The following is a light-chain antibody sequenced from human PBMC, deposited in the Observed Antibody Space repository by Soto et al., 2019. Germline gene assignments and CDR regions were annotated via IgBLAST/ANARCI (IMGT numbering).Light chain of an antibody. CDR2: EVN. Sequence: QSALTQPASVSGSPGQSITLSCTGTSSDVGNYNYVSWYQQDPGKAPKLMIYEVNKRPSGVSHRFSGSKSGNTASLTISGLQAEDAADYYCSSYTNSNTWVFGGGTKLTVL. CDR1: SSDVGNYNY. V-gene: IGLV2-14*01. CDR3: SSYTNSNTWV. J-gene: IGLJ3*02.